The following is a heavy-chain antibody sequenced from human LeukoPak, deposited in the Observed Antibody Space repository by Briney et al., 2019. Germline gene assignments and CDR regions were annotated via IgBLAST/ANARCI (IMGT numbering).Heavy chain of an antibody. J-gene: IGHJ4*02. CDR1: GCTFTSYG. V-gene: IGHV1-18*01. D-gene: IGHD3-22*01. Sequence: ASVKVSCKASGCTFTSYGISWVRQAPGQGLEWMGWISAYNGNTNYALKLQGRVTMTTDTSTSTAYMELRSLRSDDTAVYYCARAPQYYYDSSGYYDYWGQGTLVTVSS. CDR2: ISAYNGNT. CDR3: ARAPQYYYDSSGYYDY.